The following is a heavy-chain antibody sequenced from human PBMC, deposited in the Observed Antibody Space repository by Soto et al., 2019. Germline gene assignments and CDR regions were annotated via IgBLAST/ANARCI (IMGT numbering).Heavy chain of an antibody. D-gene: IGHD3-10*01. CDR3: ARDVPPGRGSPNFYYYGMDV. V-gene: IGHV4-31*03. CDR2: IYYSGST. J-gene: IGHJ6*02. CDR1: GGSISSGDYY. Sequence: QVQLQESGPGLVKPSQTLSLTCTVSGGSISSGDYYWSWIRQHPGKGLEWIGYIYYSGSTYYNPYLRSRVTISVDTSKNLFSLKLSSVTAADTDVYYCARDVPPGRGSPNFYYYGMDVWGQGATVTVSS.